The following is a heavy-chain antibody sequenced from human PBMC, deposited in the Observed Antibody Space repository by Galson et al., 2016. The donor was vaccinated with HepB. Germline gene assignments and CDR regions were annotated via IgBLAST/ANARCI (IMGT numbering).Heavy chain of an antibody. CDR1: GFTFSSYW. J-gene: IGHJ4*02. CDR2: IKQDGNEK. CDR3: AREIPSRGKSDY. Sequence: SLRLSCAASGFTFSSYWMSWVRQAPGKGLEWVANIKQDGNEKYYVDSVKGRFTISRDNAKNSLYLQMNSLRDEDTAVYYCAREIPSRGKSDYWGQGTLVTVSS. V-gene: IGHV3-7*01. D-gene: IGHD3-10*01.